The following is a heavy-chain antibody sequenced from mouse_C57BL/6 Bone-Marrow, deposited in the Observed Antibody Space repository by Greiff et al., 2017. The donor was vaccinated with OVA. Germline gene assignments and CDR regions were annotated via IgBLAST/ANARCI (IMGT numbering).Heavy chain of an antibody. V-gene: IGHV10-1*01. Sequence: DVQLVESGGGLVQPKGSLKLSCAASGFSFNTYAMNWVRQAPGKGLEWVARIRSKSNNYATYYADSVKDRFTISRDDSESMLYLKMNNLKTEDTAMYYCVRYGSSYDYAMDYWGQGTSVTVSS. CDR3: VRYGSSYDYAMDY. D-gene: IGHD1-1*01. J-gene: IGHJ4*01. CDR2: IRSKSNNYAT. CDR1: GFSFNTYA.